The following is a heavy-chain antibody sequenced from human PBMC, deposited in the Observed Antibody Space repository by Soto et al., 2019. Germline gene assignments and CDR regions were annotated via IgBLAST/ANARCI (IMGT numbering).Heavy chain of an antibody. CDR3: ARLGQLDAVGSYYYYYYYMDV. CDR2: IYYSGST. J-gene: IGHJ6*03. CDR1: GGSISSSSYY. V-gene: IGHV4-39*01. Sequence: SETLSLTCTVSGGSISSSSYYWGWIRQPPGKGLEWIGSIYYSGSTYYNPSLKSRVTISVDTSKNQFSLKLSSVTAADTAVYYCARLGQLDAVGSYYYYYYYMDVWGKGTTVTVSS. D-gene: IGHD3-10*01.